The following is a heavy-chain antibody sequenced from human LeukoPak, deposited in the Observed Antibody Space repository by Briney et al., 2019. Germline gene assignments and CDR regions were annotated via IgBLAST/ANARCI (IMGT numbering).Heavy chain of an antibody. V-gene: IGHV3-7*01. Sequence: GGSLRLSCAASGFTFSNYWMSWVRQAPGKGLEWVANIKQDGSDKYYVDSVKGRFIISRDNVKNSLYLQMNSLRAEDTAVYYCAELGITMIGGVWGKGTTVTISS. J-gene: IGHJ6*04. CDR2: IKQDGSDK. D-gene: IGHD3-10*02. CDR3: AELGITMIGGV. CDR1: GFTFSNYW.